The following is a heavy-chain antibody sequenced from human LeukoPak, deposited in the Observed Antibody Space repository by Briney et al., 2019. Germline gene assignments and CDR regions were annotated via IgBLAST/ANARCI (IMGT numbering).Heavy chain of an antibody. V-gene: IGHV4-4*07. CDR1: GGSISSYY. CDR2: IYTSGST. Sequence: MPSETLSLTCTVSGGSISSYYWSWIRQPAGKGLEWIGRIYTSGSTNYNPSLKSRVTMSVDTSKNQFSLKLSSVTAADTAVYYCARDPRRYSSSGSFDYWGQGTLVTVSS. J-gene: IGHJ4*02. D-gene: IGHD6-13*01. CDR3: ARDPRRYSSSGSFDY.